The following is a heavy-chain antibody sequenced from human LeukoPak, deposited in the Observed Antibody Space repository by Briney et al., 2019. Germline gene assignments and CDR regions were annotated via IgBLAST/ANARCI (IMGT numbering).Heavy chain of an antibody. V-gene: IGHV1-2*02. Sequence: ASVKVSCKASGYTFTGYYMHWVRQAPGQGLEWMGWINPNSGGTNYAQKFQGRVTMTRDTSISTAYMELSRLRSDDTAVYYCAKDRSGLDAFDIWGQGTMVTVSS. J-gene: IGHJ3*02. CDR3: AKDRSGLDAFDI. D-gene: IGHD2-15*01. CDR1: GYTFTGYY. CDR2: INPNSGGT.